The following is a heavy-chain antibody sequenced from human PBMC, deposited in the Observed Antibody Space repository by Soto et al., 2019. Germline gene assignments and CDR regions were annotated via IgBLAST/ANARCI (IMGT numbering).Heavy chain of an antibody. V-gene: IGHV3-30*03. J-gene: IGHJ3*02. CDR2: ISYDGSNK. D-gene: IGHD6-6*01. CDR1: GFTFSSYG. Sequence: QVQLVESGGGVVQPGRSLRLSCAASGFTFSSYGMHWVRQAPGKGLEWVAVISYDGSNKYYADSVKGRFTISRDNSKNTLYLQMNSLRAEDTAVYYFATPSIAARPFAFDIWGQGTMVTVSS. CDR3: ATPSIAARPFAFDI.